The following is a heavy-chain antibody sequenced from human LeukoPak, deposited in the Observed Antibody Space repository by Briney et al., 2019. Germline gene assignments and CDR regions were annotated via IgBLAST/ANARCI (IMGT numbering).Heavy chain of an antibody. CDR2: GYYTGGT. D-gene: IGHD1-1*01. J-gene: IGHJ4*02. CDR3: ARASSTYFDS. CDR1: GGSLNSGSYY. Sequence: PSETLSLTCNVSGGSLNSGSYYWSWIRPPPGKGLEWIGYGYYTGGTNYNASLKSRVTISVDTSRKQFSLKLSSVTAADTAVYYCARASSTYFDSWGQGALVTVSS. V-gene: IGHV4-61*01.